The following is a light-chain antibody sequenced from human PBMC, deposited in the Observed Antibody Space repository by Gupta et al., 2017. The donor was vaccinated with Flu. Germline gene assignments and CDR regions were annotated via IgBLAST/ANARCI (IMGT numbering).Light chain of an antibody. V-gene: IGLV3-19*01. Sequence: SSELTQDPAVSVAMGQTVRITSQGDSLRNSYASCYQQKPVQTPVLVIYAKNIRHSGIPDRFSGSSSGNTAALTITGAQSEEEADDYCNSRVSTNNNQAVFGGGTKLTVL. CDR1: SLRNSY. CDR3: NSRVSTNNNQAV. CDR2: AKN. J-gene: IGLJ2*01.